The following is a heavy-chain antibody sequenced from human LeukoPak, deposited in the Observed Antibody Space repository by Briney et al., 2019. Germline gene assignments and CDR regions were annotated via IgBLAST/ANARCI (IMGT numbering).Heavy chain of an antibody. CDR2: IYHSGST. D-gene: IGHD2-2*02. Sequence: ASETLSLTCAVSGYSISSGYYWGWIRQPPGKGLEWTGSIYHSGSTYYNPSLKSRVTISVDTSKNQFSLKLSSVTAADTAVYYCARTACSSTSCYRIIFDYWGQGTLVTVSS. V-gene: IGHV4-38-2*01. CDR3: ARTACSSTSCYRIIFDY. J-gene: IGHJ4*02. CDR1: GYSISSGYY.